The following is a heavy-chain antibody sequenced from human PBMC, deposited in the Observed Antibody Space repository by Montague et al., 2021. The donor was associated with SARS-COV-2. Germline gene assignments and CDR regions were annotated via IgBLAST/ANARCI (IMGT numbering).Heavy chain of an antibody. CDR2: INHSGST. CDR3: ARRGRLGYRTRAAAGTYWFFDL. Sequence: SETLSLTCAVYGGSFSGYYWSWIRQPPGKGLEWIGEINHSGSTNYNPSLKSRVTIPVDTSKNQFSLKLSSVTAADTAVYYCARRGRLGYRTRAAAGTYWFFDLWGRGTLVTVSS. CDR1: GGSFSGYY. D-gene: IGHD6-13*01. J-gene: IGHJ2*01. V-gene: IGHV4-34*01.